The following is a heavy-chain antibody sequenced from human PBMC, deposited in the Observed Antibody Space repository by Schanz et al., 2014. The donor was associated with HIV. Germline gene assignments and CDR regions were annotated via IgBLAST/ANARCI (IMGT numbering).Heavy chain of an antibody. J-gene: IGHJ6*02. CDR1: GFIFSNYG. CDR2: ISYDGSNK. V-gene: IGHV3-30*18. CDR3: AKGGYTGHYYYGLDV. Sequence: QVQLVESGGGAVQPGRSLRLSCAASGFIFSNYGMHWVRLAPGKGLEWMAVISYDGSNKYYADSVKGRFTISRDNSKNTLYLQMNSLRVEDTAVYYCAKGGYTGHYYYGLDVWGQGTTVTVSS. D-gene: IGHD1-26*01.